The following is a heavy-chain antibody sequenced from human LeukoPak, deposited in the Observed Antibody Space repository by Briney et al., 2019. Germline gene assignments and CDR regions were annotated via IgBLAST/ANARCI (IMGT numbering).Heavy chain of an antibody. J-gene: IGHJ6*02. D-gene: IGHD1-26*01. CDR2: ISSSSSYI. Sequence: GGSLRLSCAASGFTFSSYSMNWVRQAPGKGLEWVSSISSSSSYIYYADSVKGRFTSSRDNAKNSLYLQMNSLRAEDTAVYYCAREGGYYGMDVWGQGTTVTVSS. V-gene: IGHV3-21*01. CDR1: GFTFSSYS. CDR3: AREGGYYGMDV.